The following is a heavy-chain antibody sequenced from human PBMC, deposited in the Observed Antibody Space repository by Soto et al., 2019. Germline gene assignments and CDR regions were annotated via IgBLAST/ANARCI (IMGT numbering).Heavy chain of an antibody. CDR2: IRNKANSYST. Sequence: EVQLVESGGGLVQPGGSLRLSCAASGFTFSDHYMDWVRQAPGKGLEGVGRIRNKANSYSTQYAASVKGRFTISRDDSKKSLSLQMNSLTTEDTDVYYCNSVRIYADESGRPFDIWGQGTVVTVSS. CDR1: GFTFSDHY. D-gene: IGHD2-8*01. J-gene: IGHJ3*02. CDR3: NSVRIYADESGRPFDI. V-gene: IGHV3-72*01.